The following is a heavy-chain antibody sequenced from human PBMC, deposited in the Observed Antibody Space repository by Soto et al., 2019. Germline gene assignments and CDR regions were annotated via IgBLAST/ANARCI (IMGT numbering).Heavy chain of an antibody. V-gene: IGHV4-59*01. D-gene: IGHD1-26*01. CDR1: GGSISSYY. Sequence: QVQLQESGPGLVKPSETLSLTCTVSGGSISSYYWSWIRQPPGKGLEWIGYIYYSGSTNYNPSLKSRVTISVDTSKNQFSLKLSSVTAADTAVYYCARVCRRWEPCHDAFDIWGQGTMVTVSS. CDR2: IYYSGST. CDR3: ARVCRRWEPCHDAFDI. J-gene: IGHJ3*02.